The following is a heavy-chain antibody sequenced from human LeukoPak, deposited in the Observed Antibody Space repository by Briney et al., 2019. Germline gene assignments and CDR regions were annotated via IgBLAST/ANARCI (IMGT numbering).Heavy chain of an antibody. CDR1: GYTFTSYA. V-gene: IGHV1-3*01. CDR3: ARDFRELGFRVDY. Sequence: ASVKVSCKASGYTFTSYAMHWVRQAPGQRLEWMGWINAGNGNTKYSQKFQGRVTITRDTSASTAYMELSSLRSEDTAVYYCARDFRELGFRVDYWGLGTLVTVSS. CDR2: INAGNGNT. D-gene: IGHD7-27*01. J-gene: IGHJ4*02.